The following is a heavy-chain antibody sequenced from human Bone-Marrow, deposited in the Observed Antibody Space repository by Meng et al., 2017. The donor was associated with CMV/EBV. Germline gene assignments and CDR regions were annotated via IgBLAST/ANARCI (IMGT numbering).Heavy chain of an antibody. CDR2: INPSSGGT. D-gene: IGHD5-18*01. CDR3: ARGRYSYGYGAFDI. CDR1: GYTFTGYY. J-gene: IGHJ3*02. Sequence: ASVKVSCKASGYTFTGYYMHWVRQAPGQGLEWMGWINPSSGGTNYAQKFQGRVTMTRDTSISTAYMELSRLRSDDTAVYYCARGRYSYGYGAFDIWGQGTMVTVSS. V-gene: IGHV1-2*02.